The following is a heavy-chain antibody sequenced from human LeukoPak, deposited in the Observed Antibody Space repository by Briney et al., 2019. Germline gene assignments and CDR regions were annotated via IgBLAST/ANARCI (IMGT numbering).Heavy chain of an antibody. CDR3: ASTYYYDSSGYYVFAY. CDR2: IIPILGIA. V-gene: IGHV1-69*04. Sequence: SVKVSCKASGGTFSSYAISWVRQAPGRGLEWMGRIIPILGIANYAQKFQGRVTITADKSTSTAYMELSSLRSEDTAVYYCASTYYYDSSGYYVFAYWGQGTLVTVSS. D-gene: IGHD3-22*01. CDR1: GGTFSSYA. J-gene: IGHJ4*02.